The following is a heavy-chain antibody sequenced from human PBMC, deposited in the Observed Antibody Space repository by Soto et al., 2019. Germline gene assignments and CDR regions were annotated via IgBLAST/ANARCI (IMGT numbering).Heavy chain of an antibody. J-gene: IGHJ4*02. Sequence: QEQLVESGGGAVQPGTSLRLSCTTSGFNFRNREMHWVRQAPGKGLEWVAGILRDSSGKYYPDSVKGRFTISRDNSKNTLSLQMNSLRPEDTAVYYCVRDGSGWWTFDYWGQGTLVTVSS. CDR3: VRDGSGWWTFDY. V-gene: IGHV3-30*04. CDR2: ILRDSSGK. D-gene: IGHD6-19*01. CDR1: GFNFRNRE.